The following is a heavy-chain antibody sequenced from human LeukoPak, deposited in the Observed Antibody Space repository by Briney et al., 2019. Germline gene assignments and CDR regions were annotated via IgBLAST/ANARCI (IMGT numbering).Heavy chain of an antibody. J-gene: IGHJ4*02. D-gene: IGHD5-24*01. CDR2: ISAYNGNT. CDR3: ARDRRGCYRDY. V-gene: IGHV1-18*01. Sequence: ASVKAFCKASGYTFNSYGISWVRQAPGQGLEWMGWISAYNGNTNYAQKLQGRVTMTTDTSTSTAYMELRSLRADDTAGYYCARDRRGCYRDYWGQGTLVTVSS. CDR1: GYTFNSYG.